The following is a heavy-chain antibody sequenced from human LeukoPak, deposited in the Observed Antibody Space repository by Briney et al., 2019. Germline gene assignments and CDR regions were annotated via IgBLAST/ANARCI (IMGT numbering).Heavy chain of an antibody. Sequence: SETLSLTCTVSGGSISSYYWSWIRQPPGKGLEWIGYIYYSGSTNYNPSLKSRVTISVDTSKNQFSLKLSSVTAADTAVYYCATLSGSLSNPYYYYYMDVWGKGTTVTVSS. CDR3: ATLSGSLSNPYYYYYMDV. V-gene: IGHV4-59*08. J-gene: IGHJ6*03. D-gene: IGHD2-15*01. CDR2: IYYSGST. CDR1: GGSISSYY.